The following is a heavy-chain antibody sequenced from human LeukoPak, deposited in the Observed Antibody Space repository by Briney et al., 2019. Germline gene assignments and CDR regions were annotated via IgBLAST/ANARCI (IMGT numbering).Heavy chain of an antibody. J-gene: IGHJ4*02. CDR2: ISSSGNLI. Sequence: GGSLRLSCAASGFTFESYTIHWVRQAPGKGLEWVSYISSSGNLIHYADSVKGRFTFSRDNARNSLYLQMNSLRADDTAIYYCAREGGWNDFDYWGQGTLVTVSS. D-gene: IGHD1-1*01. CDR3: AREGGWNDFDY. CDR1: GFTFESYT. V-gene: IGHV3-48*03.